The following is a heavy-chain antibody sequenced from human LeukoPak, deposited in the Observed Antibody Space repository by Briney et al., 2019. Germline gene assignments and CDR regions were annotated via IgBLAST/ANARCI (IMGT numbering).Heavy chain of an antibody. J-gene: IGHJ5*02. CDR3: ARADFIDAGPYLIGP. Sequence: AASVGVSCKTSGYSFTDYYIHWVRQAPGQGLEWMGWINTKTGRTSSARKFQGRVTMTRDPSITTVYMDMAWLTSDDTAIYFCARADFIDAGPYLIGPWGQGTLVTVSS. CDR2: INTKTGRT. V-gene: IGHV1-2*02. D-gene: IGHD3-3*01. CDR1: GYSFTDYY.